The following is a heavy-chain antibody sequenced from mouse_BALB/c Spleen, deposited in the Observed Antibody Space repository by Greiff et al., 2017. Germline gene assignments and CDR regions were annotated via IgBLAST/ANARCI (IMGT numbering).Heavy chain of an antibody. J-gene: IGHJ2*01. Sequence: EVQGVESGGGLVKPGGSLKLSCAASGFTFSDYYMYWVRQTPEKRLEWVATISDGGSYTYYPDSVKGRFTISRDNAKNNLYLQMSSLKSEDTAMYYCARADDYVNWGQGTTLTVSS. D-gene: IGHD2-4*01. CDR2: ISDGGSYT. V-gene: IGHV5-4*02. CDR3: ARADDYVN. CDR1: GFTFSDYY.